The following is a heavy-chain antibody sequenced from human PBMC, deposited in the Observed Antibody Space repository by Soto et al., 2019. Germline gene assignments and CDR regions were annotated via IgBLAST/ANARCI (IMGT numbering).Heavy chain of an antibody. CDR1: GYTFTSYA. V-gene: IGHV1-3*01. J-gene: IGHJ4*02. D-gene: IGHD6-19*01. Sequence: GASVKVSCKASGYTFTSYAMHWVRQAPGQRLEWMGWINAGNGNTKYSQKFQGRVTITRDTSASTAYMELSSLRSEDTAVYYCARAPSPSRVAGTTLNGDWGQGTLVTVSS. CDR3: ARAPSPSRVAGTTLNGD. CDR2: INAGNGNT.